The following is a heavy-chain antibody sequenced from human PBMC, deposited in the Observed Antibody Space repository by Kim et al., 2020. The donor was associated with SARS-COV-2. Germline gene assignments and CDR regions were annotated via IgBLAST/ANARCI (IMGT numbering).Heavy chain of an antibody. CDR1: GFPFGTYS. J-gene: IGHJ4*02. CDR3: ASFSTSAAASSGH. D-gene: IGHD6-13*01. V-gene: IGHV3-21*06. Sequence: GGSLRLSCAASGFPFGTYSMNWVRQAPGKGLEWVSSISGSSGIIYYADSVKGRFTISIDNARNSLYLQMNSLRVDDTAVYYCASFSTSAAASSGHWGQGTLVTVSS. CDR2: ISGSSGII.